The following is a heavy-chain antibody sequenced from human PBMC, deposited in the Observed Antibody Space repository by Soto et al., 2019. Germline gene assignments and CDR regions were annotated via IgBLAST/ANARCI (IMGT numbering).Heavy chain of an antibody. D-gene: IGHD2-2*01. CDR3: ARDRSLLGYCSSTSCSRYNWFDP. CDR2: IWYDGSNK. CDR1: GFTFSSYG. Sequence: PGGSLRLSCAASGFTFSSYGMHWVRQAPGKGLEWVAVIWYDGSNKYYADSVKGRFTISRDNSKNTLYLQMNSLRAEDTAVYYCARDRSLLGYCSSTSCSRYNWFDPWGQGTLVTVSS. J-gene: IGHJ5*02. V-gene: IGHV3-33*01.